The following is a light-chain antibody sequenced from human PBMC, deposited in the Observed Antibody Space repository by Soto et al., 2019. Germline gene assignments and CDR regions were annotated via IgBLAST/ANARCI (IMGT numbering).Light chain of an antibody. V-gene: IGKV1-6*01. J-gene: IGKJ1*01. CDR3: QQYNSYSTWT. CDR2: AAS. Sequence: AIQMTQSPSSLSASVGDRVTITCRASQGIRNDLGWYQQKPGKAPKLLIYAASSLQSGVPSRFSGSGSGTDFTLTISGLEPEDFAVYYCQQYNSYSTWTFGQGTKV. CDR1: QGIRND.